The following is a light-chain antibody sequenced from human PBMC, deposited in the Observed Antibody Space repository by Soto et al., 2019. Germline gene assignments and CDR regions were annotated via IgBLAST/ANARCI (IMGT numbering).Light chain of an antibody. CDR3: QQRSNWPLT. Sequence: EIVLTQSPATMSLSPGERATLSCRASQTVGTYLAWYQQKPGQAPRLLIYNASNRATGIPARFAGSGSGTDFTLTISSLETEDFALYYCQQRSNWPLTFGGGTRLEI. CDR2: NAS. CDR1: QTVGTY. V-gene: IGKV3-11*01. J-gene: IGKJ5*01.